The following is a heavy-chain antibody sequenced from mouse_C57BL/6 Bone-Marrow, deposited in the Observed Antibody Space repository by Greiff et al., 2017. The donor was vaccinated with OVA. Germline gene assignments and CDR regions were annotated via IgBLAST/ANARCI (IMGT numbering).Heavy chain of an antibody. CDR2: ISSGSSTI. J-gene: IGHJ3*01. V-gene: IGHV5-17*01. Sequence: LVESGGGLVKPGGSLKLSCAASGFTFSDYGMHWVRQAPEKGLEWVAYISSGSSTIYYADTVKGRFTISRDNAKNTLFLQMTSLRSEDTAMYYCAREGLRPSWFAYWGQGTLVTVSA. CDR1: GFTFSDYG. CDR3: AREGLRPSWFAY. D-gene: IGHD2-4*01.